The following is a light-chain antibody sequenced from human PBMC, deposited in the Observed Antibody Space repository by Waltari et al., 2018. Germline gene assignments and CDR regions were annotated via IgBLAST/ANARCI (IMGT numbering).Light chain of an antibody. CDR1: QSISSW. V-gene: IGKV1-5*03. CDR3: QQYNNYPWT. CDR2: KAS. Sequence: DIQMTQSPSTLSASVGDRVNITCRASQSISSWLAWYQQKPGKAPNLLIYKASSLESGVPSRFSGSGSGTEFTLTISSLQPDDFATYYCQQYNNYPWTFGQGTKVEIK. J-gene: IGKJ1*01.